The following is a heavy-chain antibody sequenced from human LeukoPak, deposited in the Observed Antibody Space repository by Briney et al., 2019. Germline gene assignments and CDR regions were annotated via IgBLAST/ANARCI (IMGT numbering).Heavy chain of an antibody. CDR2: ISSGSGTI. D-gene: IGHD6-13*01. V-gene: IGHV3-48*01. Sequence: GGSLRLSCAVSGFTFSNYDMNWVRQAPEKGLEWVAYISSGSGTIYYSDAVKGRFTISRDNAKNSVSLQMNSLRAEDTAVYYCARGNSWYSLDYWGQGTLVTVSS. J-gene: IGHJ4*02. CDR1: GFTFSNYD. CDR3: ARGNSWYSLDY.